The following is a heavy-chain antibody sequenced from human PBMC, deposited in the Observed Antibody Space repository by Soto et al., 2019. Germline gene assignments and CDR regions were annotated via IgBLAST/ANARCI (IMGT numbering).Heavy chain of an antibody. Sequence: SETLSLTCTVSGGSISSYYWSWIRQPPGKGLEWIGYIYYSGSTNYNPSLKSRVTISVDTSKNQFSLKLSSVTAADTAVYYCARLSPSSTSPPSSWGQGTLVTVSS. CDR2: IYYSGST. CDR3: ARLSPSSTSPPSS. D-gene: IGHD2-2*01. CDR1: GGSISSYY. J-gene: IGHJ5*02. V-gene: IGHV4-59*08.